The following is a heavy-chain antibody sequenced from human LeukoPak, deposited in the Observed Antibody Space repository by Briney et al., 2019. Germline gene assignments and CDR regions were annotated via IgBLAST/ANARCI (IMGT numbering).Heavy chain of an antibody. J-gene: IGHJ5*02. Sequence: KMSGPTLVNPTQTLTLTCTFSGFSLSTSGVGVGWIRRPPGKALEWLALIYWDDDKRYSPSLKSRLTITKDTSKNQVVLTMTNMDPVDTATYYCALYYPDWLLEGYNWFDPWGQGTLVTVSS. CDR2: IYWDDDK. CDR1: GFSLSTSGVG. D-gene: IGHD3-9*01. V-gene: IGHV2-5*02. CDR3: ALYYPDWLLEGYNWFDP.